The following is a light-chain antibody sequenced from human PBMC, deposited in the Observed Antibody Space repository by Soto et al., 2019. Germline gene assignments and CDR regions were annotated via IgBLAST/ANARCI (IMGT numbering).Light chain of an antibody. V-gene: IGLV2-14*01. CDR1: SSDVGGYNY. CDR2: EVS. Sequence: QSVLTQPASVSGSPGQSITISCTGTSSDVGGYNYVSWYQQHPGKAPKLMIYEVSKRPSGVSNRFSGSKSGNTASLTVSGLQAEDEADYYCSSYTGSSNLVFGGGTKLTVL. CDR3: SSYTGSSNLV. J-gene: IGLJ2*01.